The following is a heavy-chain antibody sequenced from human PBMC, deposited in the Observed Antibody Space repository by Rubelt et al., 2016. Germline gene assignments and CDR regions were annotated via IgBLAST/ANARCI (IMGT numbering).Heavy chain of an antibody. J-gene: IGHJ4*02. CDR1: GGSISSSSYY. V-gene: IGHV4-39*01. Sequence: QLQLQESGPGLVKPSETLSLTCTVSGGSISSSSYYWGWIRQPPGKGLEWIGSIYYSGSTYYNPSLKSRCTISVDTSKSQFSRKLSSVTAADTAVYYCARLRYSGYDGGVYWGQGTLVTVSS. CDR2: IYYSGST. CDR3: ARLRYSGYDGGVY. D-gene: IGHD5-12*01.